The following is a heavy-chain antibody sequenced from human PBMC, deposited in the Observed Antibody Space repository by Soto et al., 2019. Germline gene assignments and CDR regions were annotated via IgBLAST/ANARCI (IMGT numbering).Heavy chain of an antibody. CDR1: GFTFSNYV. Sequence: EVQVLDSGGGSVQPGGSLRLSCVASGFTFSNYVMNWVRQAPGKGLEWVSFISGSGTNTYYADSVKGRFTISRDNSKNTLFLQMDSLRAEDTALYFCAKAANKAPYFDYWGQGTLVSVSS. V-gene: IGHV3-23*01. CDR3: AKAANKAPYFDY. CDR2: ISGSGTNT. J-gene: IGHJ4*02.